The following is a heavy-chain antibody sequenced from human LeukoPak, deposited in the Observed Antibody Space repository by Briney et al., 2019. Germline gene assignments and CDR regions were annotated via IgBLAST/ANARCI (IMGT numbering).Heavy chain of an antibody. CDR1: GFTFSSYS. J-gene: IGHJ6*03. D-gene: IGHD3-10*01. CDR2: ISSSSSYI. V-gene: IGHV3-21*01. CDR3: ARPSLVRGVPYYYMDV. Sequence: GGSLRLSCAASGFTFSSYSMNWVRQAPGKGLEWVSSISSSSSYIYYADSVKGRFTISRDNAKNSLYLQMNSLRAEDTAVYYCARPSLVRGVPYYYMDVWGKGTTVTVSS.